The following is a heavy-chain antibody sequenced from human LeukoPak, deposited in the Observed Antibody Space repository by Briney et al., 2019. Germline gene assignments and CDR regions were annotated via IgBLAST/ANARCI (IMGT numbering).Heavy chain of an antibody. CDR3: AKDLDQYGSGSYYHYGKDV. D-gene: IGHD3-10*01. CDR1: GFTFSSYG. J-gene: IGHJ6*02. V-gene: IGHV3-30*18. Sequence: GRSLRLSCAASGFTFSSYGMHWVRQAPGKGLEWVAVISYDGSNKYYADSVKGRFTISRDNSKNTLYLRMNSLRAEDTAVYYCAKDLDQYGSGSYYHYGKDVWGQGTTVTVSS. CDR2: ISYDGSNK.